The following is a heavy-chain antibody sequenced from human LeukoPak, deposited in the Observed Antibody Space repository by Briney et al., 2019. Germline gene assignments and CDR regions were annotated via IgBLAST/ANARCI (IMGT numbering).Heavy chain of an antibody. CDR1: GYTFTSYD. CDR2: MNPNSGNT. J-gene: IGHJ5*02. D-gene: IGHD2-15*01. Sequence: ASVKVSCKASGYTFTSYDINWVRQATGQGREWMGWMNPNSGNTGYAQKFQGRVTMTRNTSISTAYMELSSLRSEDTAVYYCARGRIARNWFDPWGQGTLVTVSS. CDR3: ARGRIARNWFDP. V-gene: IGHV1-8*01.